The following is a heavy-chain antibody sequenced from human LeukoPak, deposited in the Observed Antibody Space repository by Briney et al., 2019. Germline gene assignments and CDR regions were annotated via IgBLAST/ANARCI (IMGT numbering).Heavy chain of an antibody. D-gene: IGHD2-15*01. V-gene: IGHV3-33*01. CDR1: GFTFNTYA. CDR3: VRDPSCSSGGCYYYYGMDV. Sequence: PGKSLRLSCAASGFTFNTYAIHWVRQAPGKGLEWVAVIWYDGSNKYYADSVRGRFTISRDNSKNTLYLQMNSLRADDTAIYYCVRDPSCSSGGCYYYYGMDVWGQGTTVTVSS. J-gene: IGHJ6*02. CDR2: IWYDGSNK.